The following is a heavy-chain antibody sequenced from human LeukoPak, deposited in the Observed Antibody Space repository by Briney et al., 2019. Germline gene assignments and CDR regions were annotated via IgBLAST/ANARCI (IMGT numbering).Heavy chain of an antibody. Sequence: GGSLRLSCAAPGFTFSSYSMNWVRQAPGKGLEWVSSISSSSSYTYYADSVKGRFTISRDNAKNSLYLQMNSLRAEDTAVYYCAGDYYGSGTTGYWGQGTLVTVSS. CDR1: GFTFSSYS. CDR3: AGDYYGSGTTGY. D-gene: IGHD3-10*01. J-gene: IGHJ4*02. V-gene: IGHV3-21*01. CDR2: ISSSSSYT.